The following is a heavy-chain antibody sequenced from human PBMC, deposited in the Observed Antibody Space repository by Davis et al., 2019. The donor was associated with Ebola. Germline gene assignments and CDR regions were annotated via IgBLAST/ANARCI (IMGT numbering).Heavy chain of an antibody. J-gene: IGHJ4*02. V-gene: IGHV4-59*12. CDR2: IYYFGST. CDR1: GCSISSYY. Sequence: PSDTLSLTFTVSGCSISSYYCSWIRQPPRKGLESIGYIYYFGSTNYNPSLKSRVTISVDTSKNQFSLKLSSVTAADTAVYYCARRYNQSIAAPYFDYWGQGTLVTVSS. D-gene: IGHD6-6*01. CDR3: ARRYNQSIAAPYFDY.